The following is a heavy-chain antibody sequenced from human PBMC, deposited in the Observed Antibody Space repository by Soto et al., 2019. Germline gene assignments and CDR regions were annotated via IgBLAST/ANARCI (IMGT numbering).Heavy chain of an antibody. Sequence: EVQLLESGGGLVQPGGSLRLSCAASGFTFSSYAMSWVRQAPGKGLEWVSAISGSGGSTYYADSVKGRFTISSDNSKNTLYVQRNSLRAEDTAVYYCANNRDDYIWGRYHGRSDYWGQGTLVTVSS. CDR3: ANNRDDYIWGRYHGRSDY. CDR2: ISGSGGST. V-gene: IGHV3-23*01. D-gene: IGHD3-16*02. CDR1: GFTFSSYA. J-gene: IGHJ4*02.